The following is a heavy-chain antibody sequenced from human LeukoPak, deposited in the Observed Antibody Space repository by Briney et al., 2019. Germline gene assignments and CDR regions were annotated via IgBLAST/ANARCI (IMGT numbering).Heavy chain of an antibody. J-gene: IGHJ5*02. CDR3: ARGYDFWSGSSPRFDP. CDR1: GGSISSYY. V-gene: IGHV4-59*01. Sequence: PSETLSLTCTVSGGSISSYYWSWIRQPPGKGLGWIGYIYYSGSTNYDPSLKSRVTISVDTSKNQFSLKLSSVTAADTAVYYCARGYDFWSGSSPRFDPWGQGTLVTVSS. D-gene: IGHD3-3*01. CDR2: IYYSGST.